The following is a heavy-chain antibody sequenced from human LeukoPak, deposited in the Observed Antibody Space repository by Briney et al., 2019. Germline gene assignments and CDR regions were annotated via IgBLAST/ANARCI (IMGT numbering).Heavy chain of an antibody. CDR3: ARALFDIVVVPAAINVAKFALQH. V-gene: IGHV1-18*01. CDR1: GYTFTSYG. Sequence: ASVKVSCKASGYTFTSYGISWVRQAPGQGLEWMGWISAYNGNTNYAQKLQGRVTMTTDTSTSTAYMELRSLRSDDTAVYYCARALFDIVVVPAAINVAKFALQHWGQGTLVTVSS. CDR2: ISAYNGNT. D-gene: IGHD2-2*01. J-gene: IGHJ1*01.